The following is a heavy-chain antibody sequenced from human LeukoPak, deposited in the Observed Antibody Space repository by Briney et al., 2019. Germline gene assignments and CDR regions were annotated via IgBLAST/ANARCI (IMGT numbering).Heavy chain of an antibody. D-gene: IGHD2-21*01. CDR2: IYYSGTT. CDR1: GGSISSSPYY. J-gene: IGHJ4*02. Sequence: SETLSLTCTVSGGSISSSPYYWGWIRQPPGKGLEWIGSIYYSGTTHYNPSLESRVTISVDTSNNQFSLKLSSVTAADTAVYYCARSLHISAPFDVWGQGTLVTVSS. CDR3: ARSLHISAPFDV. V-gene: IGHV4-39*01.